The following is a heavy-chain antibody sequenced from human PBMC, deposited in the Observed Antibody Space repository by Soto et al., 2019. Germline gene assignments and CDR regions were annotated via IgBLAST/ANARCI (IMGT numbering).Heavy chain of an antibody. V-gene: IGHV3-30*18. CDR3: AKDSQLGPSYYLYYGMDV. D-gene: IGHD6-6*01. CDR2: ISYDGSNK. J-gene: IGHJ6*02. Sequence: PGGSLRLSCAASGFTFSSYGMHWVRQAPGKGLEWVAVISYDGSNKYYADSVKGRFTISRDNSKNTLYLQMNSLRAEGTAVYYCAKDSQLGPSYYLYYGMDVWGQGTTVTVSS. CDR1: GFTFSSYG.